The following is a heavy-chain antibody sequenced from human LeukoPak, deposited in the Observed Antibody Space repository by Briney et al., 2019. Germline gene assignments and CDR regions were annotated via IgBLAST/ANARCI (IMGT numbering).Heavy chain of an antibody. D-gene: IGHD3/OR15-3a*01. CDR3: ARDGPLDYFDY. Sequence: GGSLRLSCAASGFTFSSYSMNWVRQAPGKGLEWVSSISGSSSYIYYADSVKGRFTISRDNAKNSLYLQMNSLRAEDTAVYYCARDGPLDYFDYWGQGTLVTVSS. J-gene: IGHJ4*02. CDR1: GFTFSSYS. CDR2: ISGSSSYI. V-gene: IGHV3-21*01.